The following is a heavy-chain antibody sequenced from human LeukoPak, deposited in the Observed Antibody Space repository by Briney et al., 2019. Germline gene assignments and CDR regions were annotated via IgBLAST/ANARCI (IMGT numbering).Heavy chain of an antibody. CDR3: ARGGLAAAGTEAPGY. Sequence: QTGGSLRLSCAASGFTFSSYGMHWVRQAPGKGLEWVAFIRYDGSNKYYADSVKGRFTISRDNSKNTLYLQMNSLRAEDTAVYYCARGGLAAAGTEAPGYWGQGTLVTVSS. D-gene: IGHD6-13*01. J-gene: IGHJ4*02. CDR2: IRYDGSNK. CDR1: GFTFSSYG. V-gene: IGHV3-30*02.